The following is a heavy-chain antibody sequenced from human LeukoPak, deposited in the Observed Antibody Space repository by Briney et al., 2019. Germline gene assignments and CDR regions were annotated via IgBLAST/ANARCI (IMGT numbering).Heavy chain of an antibody. CDR3: AKDPYSSSWYGWFDP. CDR1: GFTFSSYA. CDR2: ISGSGGST. V-gene: IGHV3-23*01. D-gene: IGHD6-13*01. Sequence: PGGSLRLSCAASGFTFSSYAMSWVRQAPGKGLEWVSAISGSGGSTYYADSVKGRFTNSRDNSKNTLYLQMNSLRAEDTAVYYCAKDPYSSSWYGWFDPWGQGTLVTVSS. J-gene: IGHJ5*02.